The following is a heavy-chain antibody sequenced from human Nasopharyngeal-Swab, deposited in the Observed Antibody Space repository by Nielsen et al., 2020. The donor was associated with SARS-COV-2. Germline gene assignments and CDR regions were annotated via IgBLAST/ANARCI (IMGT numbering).Heavy chain of an antibody. CDR3: ARGIGYHEFWSGYIDY. D-gene: IGHD3-3*01. V-gene: IGHV1-46*01. CDR1: GYTFISYY. Sequence: ASVQVSCKASGYTFISYYIHWVRHAPAERLEWRVVNSTNGGGARYEQKFQGRVTMITDASTSTVYMELSSLRSEDTAVYYCARGIGYHEFWSGYIDYWGQGTLVTVSS. J-gene: IGHJ4*02. CDR2: NSTNGGGA.